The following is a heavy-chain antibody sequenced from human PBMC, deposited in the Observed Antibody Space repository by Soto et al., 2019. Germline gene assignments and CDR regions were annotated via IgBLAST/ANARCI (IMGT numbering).Heavy chain of an antibody. CDR2: IYATGTT. J-gene: IGHJ5*01. CDR3: VGDRPKTLRDWFDP. V-gene: IGHV4-4*07. D-gene: IGHD3-10*01. Sequence: PSETLSLTCTVSGASISGFYWSWIRKSAGKGLEWIGRIYATGTTDYNPSLKSRVMMSVDTSKKQFSLKLRSVTAADAAVYYCVGDRPKTLRDWFDPWGQGISVTVYS. CDR1: GASISGFY.